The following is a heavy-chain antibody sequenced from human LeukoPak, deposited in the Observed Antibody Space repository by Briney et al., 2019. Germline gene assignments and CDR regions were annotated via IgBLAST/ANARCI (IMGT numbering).Heavy chain of an antibody. CDR3: AREPLVTRRGYYYHYMDV. Sequence: GASVKVSCKASGYTFTGYYIHWVRQAPGQGLEWMGWIKLSNGYTNLPLKFQGRVIMTRDTSISTAYMELRRLGSDDTAVYFCAREPLVTRRGYYYHYMDVWGKGTTVTISS. J-gene: IGHJ6*03. D-gene: IGHD5-18*01. V-gene: IGHV1-2*02. CDR1: GYTFTGYY. CDR2: IKLSNGYT.